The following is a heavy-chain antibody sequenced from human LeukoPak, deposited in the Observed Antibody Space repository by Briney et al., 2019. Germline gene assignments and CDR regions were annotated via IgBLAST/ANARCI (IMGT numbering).Heavy chain of an antibody. CDR1: GYTFTSYG. J-gene: IGHJ4*02. CDR2: ISAYNGNT. Sequence: ASVKVSCKASGYTFTSYGISWVRQAPGQGLEWMGWISAYNGNTNYAQKLQGRVTMTTDTSTSTAYMELRSLRSDDTAVYYCARDPFVGFGELSSPPDYWGQGTLVTVSS. D-gene: IGHD3-10*01. V-gene: IGHV1-18*01. CDR3: ARDPFVGFGELSSPPDY.